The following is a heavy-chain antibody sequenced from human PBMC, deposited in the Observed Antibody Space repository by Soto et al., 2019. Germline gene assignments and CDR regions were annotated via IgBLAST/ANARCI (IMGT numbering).Heavy chain of an antibody. D-gene: IGHD1-1*01. V-gene: IGHV3-30*18. CDR3: AKDLDWNALDY. CDR1: GFTFSSYG. CDR2: ISYDGSNK. Sequence: QVQLVESGGGVVQPGRSLRLSCAASGFTFSSYGMHWVRQAPGKGLEWVAVISYDGSNKYYADSVKGRFTISRDNSKNTLYLQMNSLRAEDTAVYYCAKDLDWNALDYWGQGTLVTVSS. J-gene: IGHJ4*02.